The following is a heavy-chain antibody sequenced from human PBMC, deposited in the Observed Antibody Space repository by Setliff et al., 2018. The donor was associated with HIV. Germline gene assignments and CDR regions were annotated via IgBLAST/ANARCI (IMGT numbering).Heavy chain of an antibody. J-gene: IGHJ4*02. D-gene: IGHD6-19*01. CDR2: ISSSGSLYT. Sequence: PGGSLRLSCAASGFTFSDYYMNWIRQAPGKGLAWVSYISSSGSLYTNYSDAVKGRFTISRDNAKNALYLQMDSLRAEDTAVYYWARDRGGTAMADWGQGTLVTVSS. CDR3: ARDRGGTAMAD. V-gene: IGHV3-11*06. CDR1: GFTFSDYY.